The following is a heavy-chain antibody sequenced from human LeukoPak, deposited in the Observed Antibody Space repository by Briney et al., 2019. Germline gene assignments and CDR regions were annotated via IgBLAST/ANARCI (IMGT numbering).Heavy chain of an antibody. CDR1: GFTFSSYA. Sequence: PGGSLRLSCAASGFTFSSYAMSWVRQAPGKGLEWVSAISGSGGSTYYADSVKGRFTISRDNSKNTLYLQMNSLRAEDTAVYYCAKPAMIVVVTQYPNDAFDIWGQGTMVTVSS. J-gene: IGHJ3*02. CDR3: AKPAMIVVVTQYPNDAFDI. CDR2: ISGSGGST. V-gene: IGHV3-23*01. D-gene: IGHD3-22*01.